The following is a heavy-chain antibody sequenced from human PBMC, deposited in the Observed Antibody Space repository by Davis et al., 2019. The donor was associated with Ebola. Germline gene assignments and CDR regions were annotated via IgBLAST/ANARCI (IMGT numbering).Heavy chain of an antibody. J-gene: IGHJ6*02. D-gene: IGHD3-10*01. Sequence: ASVKVSCKASGGTFSSYAISWVRQATGQGLEWMGWMNPNNGNTNYAQKLQGRVTMTEDTSTDTAYMELSSLRSEDTAVYYCARDIIPPDSYYYYGMDVWGQGTTVTVSS. CDR1: GGTFSSYA. CDR3: ARDIIPPDSYYYYGMDV. CDR2: MNPNNGNT. V-gene: IGHV1-8*02.